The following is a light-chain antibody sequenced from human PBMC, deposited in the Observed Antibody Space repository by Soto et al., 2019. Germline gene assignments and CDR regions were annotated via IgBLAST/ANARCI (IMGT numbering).Light chain of an antibody. CDR1: QSITDW. J-gene: IGKJ1*01. V-gene: IGKV1-5*03. Sequence: DIPMTQSPSTLSASVGDRVTITCRASQSITDWLAWYQQKPGKAPKSLIYKASNLEGGVPSRFSGSGSGTEFTLTISSVQPDDFATYYCQYWDDYSWTFGQGTKVEIK. CDR3: QYWDDYSWT. CDR2: KAS.